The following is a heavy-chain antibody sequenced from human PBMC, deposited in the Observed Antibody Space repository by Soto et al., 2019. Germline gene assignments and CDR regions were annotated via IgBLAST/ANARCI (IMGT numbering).Heavy chain of an antibody. V-gene: IGHV1-46*01. J-gene: IGHJ3*02. CDR2: IRPSGGST. CDR1: GYTFTSYY. Sequence: ASVKVSCKASGYTFTSYYMHWVRQAPGQGLEWMGIIRPSGGSTTYAQKFQGRVTMTRDTSTSTVYMELNSLRAEDTAVYYCARAQDIVVVVAATPTYAFDIWGQGTMVTVSS. CDR3: ARAQDIVVVVAATPTYAFDI. D-gene: IGHD2-15*01.